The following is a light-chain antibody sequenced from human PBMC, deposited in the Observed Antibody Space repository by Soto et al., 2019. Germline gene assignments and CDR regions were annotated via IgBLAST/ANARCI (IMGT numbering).Light chain of an antibody. CDR3: QQHLGRHT. Sequence: EIVLTQSPATLSLSPGEGATLSCRASQSVSGYLVWYQQKPGQAPRLLIYDASTRAAGIPARFIGSGSGTDFTLTISSLEPEDSAVYYCQQHLGRHTFGQGTKVDIK. J-gene: IGKJ1*01. CDR1: QSVSGY. V-gene: IGKV3-11*01. CDR2: DAS.